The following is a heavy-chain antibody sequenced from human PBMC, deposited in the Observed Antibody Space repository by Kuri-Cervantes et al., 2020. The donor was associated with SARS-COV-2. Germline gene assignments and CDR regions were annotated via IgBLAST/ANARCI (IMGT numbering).Heavy chain of an antibody. Sequence: SVKVSCKASGGTFSSYAISWERQAPGQGLEWMGRIIPILGTANYAQKFQGRVTITADKSTSTAYMELSSLRSEDTAVYYCARDSSVAVWGQGTLVTVSS. CDR2: IIPILGTA. CDR1: GGTFSSYA. V-gene: IGHV1-69*04. J-gene: IGHJ4*02. CDR3: ARDSSVAV. D-gene: IGHD6-19*01.